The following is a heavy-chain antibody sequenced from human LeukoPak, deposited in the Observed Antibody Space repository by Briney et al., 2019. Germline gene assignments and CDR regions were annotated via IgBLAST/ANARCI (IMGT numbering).Heavy chain of an antibody. V-gene: IGHV3-15*01. J-gene: IGHJ4*02. CDR1: GFTFSNAW. D-gene: IGHD6-19*01. CDR2: IKSKTDGGTT. Sequence: GGSLRLSCAASGFTFSNAWMSWVRQAPGKGLEWVGRIKSKTDGGTTDYAAPVKGRFTISRDDPKNTLYLQMNSLKTEDTAVYYCTTAPRGWYRDYWGQGTLVTVSS. CDR3: TTAPRGWYRDY.